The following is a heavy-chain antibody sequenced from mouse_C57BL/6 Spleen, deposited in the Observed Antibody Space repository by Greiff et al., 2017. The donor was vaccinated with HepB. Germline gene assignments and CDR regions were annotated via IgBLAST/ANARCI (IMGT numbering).Heavy chain of an antibody. CDR1: GYTFTSYW. J-gene: IGHJ2*01. D-gene: IGHD2-1*01. CDR2: IDPSDSYT. CDR3: ARPLYGNYEGY. Sequence: QVQLQQPGAELVRPGTSVKLSCKASGYTFTSYWMHWVKQRPGQGLEWIGVIDPSDSYTNYKQKFKGKATLTVDTSSSTAYMQLSSLTSEDSAVYYCARPLYGNYEGYWGQGTTLTVSS. V-gene: IGHV1-59*01.